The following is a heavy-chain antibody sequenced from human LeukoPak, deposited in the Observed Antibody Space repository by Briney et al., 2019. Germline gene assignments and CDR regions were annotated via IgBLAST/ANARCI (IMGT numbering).Heavy chain of an antibody. Sequence: GGSLRLSCTASGFTFGDYGVSWVRQAPGKGLEWVSSISSSSSYIYYADSVKGRFTISRDNAKNSLYLQMNSLRAEDTAVYYCATGDYGAFDFWGQGTMVTVSS. V-gene: IGHV3-21*01. CDR2: ISSSSSYI. J-gene: IGHJ3*01. CDR1: GFTFGDYG. CDR3: ATGDYGAFDF. D-gene: IGHD4-17*01.